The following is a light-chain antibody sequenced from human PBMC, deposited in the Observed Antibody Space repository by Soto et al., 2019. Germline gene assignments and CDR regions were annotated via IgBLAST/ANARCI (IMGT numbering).Light chain of an antibody. CDR3: QHFSSYPLT. Sequence: EFVLTQAPGTLSLSPGERATLSCRASQTVRNNYLAWYQQNPGQTPRLLSYDASIRATGIPDRFSGGGSGTDSTLTISRLEPVAFPVYYCQHFSSYPLTFGGGTKVEI. CDR2: DAS. V-gene: IGKV3-20*01. CDR1: QTVRNNY. J-gene: IGKJ4*01.